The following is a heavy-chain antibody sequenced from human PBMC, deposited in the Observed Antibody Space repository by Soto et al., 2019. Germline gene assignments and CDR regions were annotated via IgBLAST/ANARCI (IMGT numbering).Heavy chain of an antibody. CDR2: IRRSGGST. D-gene: IGHD3-10*01. CDR3: AKYASGSGSYYSPFDY. J-gene: IGHJ4*02. Sequence: GGSRRLSCAASGFAFSRYAMSWVRQAPGKGLEWGSSIRRSGGSTYYADPVKGRFIIYRDNSKNTLYLQMNRLRAEDTAVYYCAKYASGSGSYYSPFDYWGQGTLVTVS. CDR1: GFAFSRYA. V-gene: IGHV3-23*01.